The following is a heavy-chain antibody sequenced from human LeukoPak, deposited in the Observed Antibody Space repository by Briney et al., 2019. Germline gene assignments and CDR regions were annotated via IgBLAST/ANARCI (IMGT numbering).Heavy chain of an antibody. CDR1: GFTFNYYA. CDR3: ARHDSFIPY. J-gene: IGHJ4*02. CDR2: ISDNEGKT. Sequence: GGSLRLSCAAYGFTFNYYAMSWVRQAPGKGLEWVSGISDNEGKTYYTDSVKGRFIISRDNTKNTVYLQMNNLRADGTAVYFCARHDSFIPYWGQGTLVTVSS. V-gene: IGHV3-23*01. D-gene: IGHD5-18*01.